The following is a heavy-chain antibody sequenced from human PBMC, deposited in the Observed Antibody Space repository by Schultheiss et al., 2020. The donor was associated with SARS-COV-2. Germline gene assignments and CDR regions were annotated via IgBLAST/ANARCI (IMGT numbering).Heavy chain of an antibody. Sequence: GESLKISCAASGFIFSNYEMNWVRQAPGKGLEWISYISSSGSTIYYADSVKGRFTISRDNAKNSLYLQMNSLRAEDTAVYYCARVRRIVGATYFDYWGQGTLVTVSS. V-gene: IGHV3-48*03. CDR1: GFIFSNYE. CDR3: ARVRRIVGATYFDY. CDR2: ISSSGSTI. J-gene: IGHJ4*02. D-gene: IGHD1-26*01.